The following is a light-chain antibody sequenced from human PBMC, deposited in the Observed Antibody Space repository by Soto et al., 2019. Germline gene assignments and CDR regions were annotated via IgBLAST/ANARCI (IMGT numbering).Light chain of an antibody. J-gene: IGKJ4*01. V-gene: IGKV1-39*01. CDR1: QSISSY. Sequence: DIQMTQSPSSLSASVGDRVTITCRASQSISSYLNWYQQKPGKAPKLLIYAASSLQSGGPSRFSGSGSGTDFTLTISSLQPEDFATYYCQQRYSTPELTFGGGTKVEIK. CDR2: AAS. CDR3: QQRYSTPELT.